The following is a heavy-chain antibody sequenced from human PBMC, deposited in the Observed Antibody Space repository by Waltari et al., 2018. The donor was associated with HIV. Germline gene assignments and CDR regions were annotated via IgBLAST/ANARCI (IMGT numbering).Heavy chain of an antibody. Sequence: CAASGFTFSSYSINWVRQAPGKGLEWVSYISSSSGTIYYADSVKGRFTISRDNAKNSLYLQMNSLRAEDTAVYYCARVTAGPSFDYWGQGTLVTVSS. CDR1: GFTFSSYS. D-gene: IGHD6-13*01. V-gene: IGHV3-48*04. CDR2: ISSSSGTI. J-gene: IGHJ4*02. CDR3: ARVTAGPSFDY.